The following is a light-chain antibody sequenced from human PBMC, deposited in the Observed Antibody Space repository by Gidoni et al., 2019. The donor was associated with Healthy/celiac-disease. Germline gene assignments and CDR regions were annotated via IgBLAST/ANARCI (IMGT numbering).Light chain of an antibody. Sequence: SALTQPASVSGSPGQSIPISCTVTSSDVGSYNLVSWYQQHPGTAPKLMIYDGSKRPSGVSNRFSGSKSGNTASLTISGLQAEDEADYYCCSYAGSSTFVVFGGGTKLTVL. J-gene: IGLJ2*01. CDR1: SSDVGSYNL. V-gene: IGLV2-23*01. CDR3: CSYAGSSTFVV. CDR2: DGS.